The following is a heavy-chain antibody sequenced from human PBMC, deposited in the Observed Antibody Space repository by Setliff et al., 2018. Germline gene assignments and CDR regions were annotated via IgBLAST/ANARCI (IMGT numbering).Heavy chain of an antibody. J-gene: IGHJ6*02. D-gene: IGHD3-22*01. CDR3: VRHDSSGYYYYGMDV. Sequence: LRLSCAASGITFSRFWMHWVRQTPEKGLVWVSSINSDGTSTNYADSVKGRFTISRDNAKNTLYLQMNSLRAEDTAIYYCVRHDSSGYYYYGMDVWGQGTTVTVSS. CDR2: INSDGTST. CDR1: GITFSRFW. V-gene: IGHV3-74*01.